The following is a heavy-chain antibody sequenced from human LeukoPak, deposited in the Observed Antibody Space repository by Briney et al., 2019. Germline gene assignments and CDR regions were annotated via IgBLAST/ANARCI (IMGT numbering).Heavy chain of an antibody. J-gene: IGHJ4*02. V-gene: IGHV3-23*01. CDR1: GFTFSSYA. CDR2: ISGSGGST. Sequence: GGSLRLPCAASGFTFSSYAMSWVRQAPGKGLEWVSAISGSGGSTYYADSVKGRFTISRDNAKNSLYLQMNSLRAEDTAVYYCARVISGWLGGYWGQGTLVTVSS. CDR3: ARVISGWLGGY. D-gene: IGHD5-24*01.